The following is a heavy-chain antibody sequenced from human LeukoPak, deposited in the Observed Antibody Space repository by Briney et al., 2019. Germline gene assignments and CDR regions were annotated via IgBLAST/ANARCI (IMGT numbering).Heavy chain of an antibody. V-gene: IGHV3-23*01. CDR2: ILGGGGT. D-gene: IGHD4-17*01. CDR3: GQDPNGNYIGAFDF. CDR1: GLIFHNYA. J-gene: IGHJ3*01. Sequence: GGALRLSCAASGLIFHNYALVWIRRAPGKGPEWVSAILGGGGTFYADAMKGRFTISRDNSKNTLYLQMNSLRAEDTATYYCGQDPNGNYIGAFDFWGRGTMVTVSS.